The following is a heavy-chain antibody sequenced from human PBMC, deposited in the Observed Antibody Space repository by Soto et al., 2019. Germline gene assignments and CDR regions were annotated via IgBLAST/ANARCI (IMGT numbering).Heavy chain of an antibody. CDR3: ARQDYGDYGYYFDY. CDR2: IYYSGST. J-gene: IGHJ4*02. CDR1: GGSISSYD. Sequence: SETLSLTCTVSGGSISSYDWSWIRQPPGKGLEWIGYIYYSGSTNYNPSLKSRVTISVDTSKNQFSLKLSSVTAADTAVYYCARQDYGDYGYYFDYWGQGTLVTVSS. D-gene: IGHD4-17*01. V-gene: IGHV4-59*08.